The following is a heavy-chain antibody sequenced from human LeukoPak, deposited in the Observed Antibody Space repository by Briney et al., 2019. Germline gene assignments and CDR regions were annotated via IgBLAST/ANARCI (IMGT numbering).Heavy chain of an antibody. CDR3: ARDQPTLGYCSSTSCYPFDL. Sequence: GASVKVSCKASGYTFTGCYMHWVRQAPGQGLEWMGWINPNSGGTNYAQKFQGRVTMTRDTSISTAYMELSRLRSDDTAVYYCARDQPTLGYCSSTSCYPFDLWGRGTLVTVSS. CDR1: GYTFTGCY. V-gene: IGHV1-2*02. CDR2: INPNSGGT. D-gene: IGHD2-2*01. J-gene: IGHJ2*01.